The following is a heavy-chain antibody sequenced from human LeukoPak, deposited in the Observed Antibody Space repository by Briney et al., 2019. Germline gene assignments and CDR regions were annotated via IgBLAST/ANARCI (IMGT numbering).Heavy chain of an antibody. CDR2: IYYSVST. CDR3: ASIAAAGTGGRNDY. CDR1: GGSISSYY. J-gene: IGHJ4*02. V-gene: IGHV4-59*01. Sequence: SETLSLTCTVSGGSISSYYWSWIRQPPGKGLEWNGYIYYSVSTNYNPSLKSRVTISVDTSKNQFSLKLSSVTAADTAVYYCASIAAAGTGGRNDYWGQGTLVTVSS. D-gene: IGHD6-13*01.